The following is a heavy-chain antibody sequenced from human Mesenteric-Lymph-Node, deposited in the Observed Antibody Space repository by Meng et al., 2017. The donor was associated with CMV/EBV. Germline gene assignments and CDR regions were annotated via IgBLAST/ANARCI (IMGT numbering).Heavy chain of an antibody. CDR1: GGSISSSSYY. V-gene: IGHV4-39*07. CDR2: IYSSGNT. Sequence: SETLSLTCSVSGGSISSSSYYWGWIRQPPGKGLEWIGNIYSSGNTYYNPSLKSRVTISVDTSKNQFSLKLSSVTAADTAVYYCARITSYYDYWGQGTLVTVSS. D-gene: IGHD2-2*01. J-gene: IGHJ4*02. CDR3: ARITSYYDY.